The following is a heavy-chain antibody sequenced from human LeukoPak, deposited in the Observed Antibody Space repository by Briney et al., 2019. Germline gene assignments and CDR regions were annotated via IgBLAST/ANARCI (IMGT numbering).Heavy chain of an antibody. CDR1: GGTFSSYA. CDR3: ARGSDYGDYSRAPFDY. J-gene: IGHJ4*02. Sequence: GASVKVSCKASGGTFSSYAISWVRQAPGQGLEWMGGIIPIFGTANYAQKFQGRATITADESTSTAYMELSSLRSEDTAVYYCARGSDYGDYSRAPFDYWGQGTLVTVSS. CDR2: IIPIFGTA. V-gene: IGHV1-69*13. D-gene: IGHD4-17*01.